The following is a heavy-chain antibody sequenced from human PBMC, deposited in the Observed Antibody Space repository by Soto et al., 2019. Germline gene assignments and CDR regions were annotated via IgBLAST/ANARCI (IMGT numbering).Heavy chain of an antibody. CDR1: GFSFSRFG. CDR3: TRDNTSPFDY. J-gene: IGHJ4*02. Sequence: QVQLVESGGGVVQPGTSLRLSCAASGFSFSRFGMHWVRQAPGKGLEWVAIIWFDGSQQYYADSVKGRFTISRDISNNILNLQMNSLRAEDTAVYYCTRDNTSPFDYWGQGTLVTVSS. CDR2: IWFDGSQQ. V-gene: IGHV3-33*01.